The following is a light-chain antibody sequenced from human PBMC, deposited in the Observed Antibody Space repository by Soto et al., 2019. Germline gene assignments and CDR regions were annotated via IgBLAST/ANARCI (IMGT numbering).Light chain of an antibody. Sequence: EIVLTQSPGALSLSPGEGATLSWRASQSVSSSYLAWYQQKPGQAPRLLIYGASSGATGIPDRFSGSGSGTDFTLTISRLEPEDFAVYYCQQHGSSPPITFGQGTRLEIK. J-gene: IGKJ5*01. CDR2: GAS. CDR3: QQHGSSPPIT. CDR1: QSVSSSY. V-gene: IGKV3-20*01.